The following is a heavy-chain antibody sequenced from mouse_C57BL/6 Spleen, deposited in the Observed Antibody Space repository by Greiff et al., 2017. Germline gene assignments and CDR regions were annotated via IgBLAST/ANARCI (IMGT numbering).Heavy chain of an antibody. J-gene: IGHJ4*01. V-gene: IGHV1-39*01. CDR1: GYSFTDYN. CDR3: ARGGGLLDYYAMDY. Sequence: EVQLQQSGPELVKPGASVKISCKASGYSFTDYNMNWVKQSNGQSLEWIGVINPNYGTTSYNQKFKGKATLTVDKSSSTAYMQLNSLTSEDSAVYDCARGGGLLDYYAMDYWGQGTSVTVSS. CDR2: INPNYGTT. D-gene: IGHD1-1*01.